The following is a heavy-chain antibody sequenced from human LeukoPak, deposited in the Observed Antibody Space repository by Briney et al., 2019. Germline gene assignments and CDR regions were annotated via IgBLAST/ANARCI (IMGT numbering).Heavy chain of an antibody. CDR2: IYYSGST. CDR1: GGSFSGYH. CDR3: ARGDFCSSSNCYLRPMDV. D-gene: IGHD2-2*01. V-gene: IGHV4-59*01. J-gene: IGHJ6*03. Sequence: SETLSLTCAVYGGSFSGYHWNWIRQPPGKGLEWIGYIYYSGSTTYNPSLKSRVTMSVDTAKNQFSLKLRSVTAADTAVYYCARGDFCSSSNCYLRPMDVWGKGTTVTVSS.